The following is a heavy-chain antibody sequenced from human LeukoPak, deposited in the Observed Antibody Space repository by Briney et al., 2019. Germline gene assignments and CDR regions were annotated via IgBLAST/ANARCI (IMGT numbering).Heavy chain of an antibody. CDR2: INHSGST. CDR3: ARGGWELLPAFFDY. Sequence: PSETLSLTCAVYGGSFSGYYWSWIRQPPGKGLEWIGEINHSGSTNYNPSLKSRVTISVDTSKNQFSLKLSSVTAADTAVYYCARGGWELLPAFFDYWGQGTLVTVSS. D-gene: IGHD1-26*01. J-gene: IGHJ4*02. V-gene: IGHV4-34*01. CDR1: GGSFSGYY.